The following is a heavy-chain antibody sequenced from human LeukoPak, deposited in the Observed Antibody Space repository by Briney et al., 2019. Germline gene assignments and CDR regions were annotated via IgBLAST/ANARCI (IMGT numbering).Heavy chain of an antibody. J-gene: IGHJ4*02. Sequence: PAETLSLTCTVSGGSISSYYWSWIRQPPGKGLEWIGYIYYSGSTNYNPSLKSRVTISVDTSKNQFSLKLSSVTAADTAVYYCARGTIAAAGIVFDYWGQGTLVTVSS. V-gene: IGHV4-59*01. CDR2: IYYSGST. D-gene: IGHD6-13*01. CDR3: ARGTIAAAGIVFDY. CDR1: GGSISSYY.